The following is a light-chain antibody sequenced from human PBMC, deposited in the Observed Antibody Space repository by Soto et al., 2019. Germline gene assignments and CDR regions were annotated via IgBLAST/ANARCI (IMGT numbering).Light chain of an antibody. CDR1: RTVSNR. V-gene: IGKV3-15*01. CDR2: DAS. J-gene: IGKJ1*01. Sequence: EILMTQSPDTLSVSPGERVTLSCRASRTVSNRLAWYQHKPGQAPRLLIYDASTRATGIPARFSGSGSGTDFTLTISSLQSEDFAVYYCQQYDNWPWTFGQGTKVDIK. CDR3: QQYDNWPWT.